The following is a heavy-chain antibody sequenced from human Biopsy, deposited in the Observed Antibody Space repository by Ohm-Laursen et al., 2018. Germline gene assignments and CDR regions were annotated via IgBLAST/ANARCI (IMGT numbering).Heavy chain of an antibody. CDR3: ARAGVGSDGTDSYYYGMDV. D-gene: IGHD5-24*01. J-gene: IGHJ6*02. V-gene: IGHV1-46*01. CDR1: GNTFATYY. Sequence: PSVTVSCKSSGNTFATYYIHWARQAPGQGLEWMGVISPSGATTSFSQKFQGRITMTRDPSTGTVYMDMTSLGSEDTAVYYCARAGVGSDGTDSYYYGMDVWGQGTTVTVSS. CDR2: ISPSGATT.